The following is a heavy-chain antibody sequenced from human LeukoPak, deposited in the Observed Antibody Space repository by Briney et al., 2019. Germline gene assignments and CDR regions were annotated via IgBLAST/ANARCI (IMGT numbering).Heavy chain of an antibody. D-gene: IGHD6-19*01. V-gene: IGHV3-48*01. CDR3: ARILSSGWYRRVDYFDY. J-gene: IGHJ4*02. Sequence: GGSLRLSCAASGFTFSSYSMNWVRQAPGKGLEWVSYISSSSSTIYYADSVKGRFTISRDNAKNSLYLQMNSLRAEDTAVYYCARILSSGWYRRVDYFDYWGQGTLVTVSS. CDR2: ISSSSSTI. CDR1: GFTFSSYS.